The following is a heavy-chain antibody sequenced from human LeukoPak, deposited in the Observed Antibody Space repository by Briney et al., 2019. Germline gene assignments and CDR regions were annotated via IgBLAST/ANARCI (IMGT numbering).Heavy chain of an antibody. CDR2: MNPNSGNT. V-gene: IGHV1-8*01. CDR1: GYTFTSYD. J-gene: IGHJ3*02. CDR3: ARDTYYYDSSGYPSDI. D-gene: IGHD3-22*01. Sequence: ASVKVSCKASGYTFTSYDINWVRQATGQGLEWMGWMNPNSGNTGYAQKFQGRVTMTRNTSISTAYMELSSLRSDDTAVYYCARDTYYYDSSGYPSDIWGQGTMVTVSS.